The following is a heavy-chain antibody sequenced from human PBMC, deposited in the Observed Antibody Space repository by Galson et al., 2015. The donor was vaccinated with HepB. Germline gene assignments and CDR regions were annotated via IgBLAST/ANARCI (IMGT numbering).Heavy chain of an antibody. CDR1: GFTVSSNY. CDR2: IYSGGST. V-gene: IGHV3-53*01. Sequence: SLRLSCAASGFTVSSNYMSWVRQAPGKGLEWVSVIYSGGSTCYADSVKGRFTISRDNSKNTLYLQMNSLRAEDTAVYYCARGRYNYYYGMDVWGQGTTVTVSS. CDR3: ARGRYNYYYGMDV. D-gene: IGHD5-12*01. J-gene: IGHJ6*02.